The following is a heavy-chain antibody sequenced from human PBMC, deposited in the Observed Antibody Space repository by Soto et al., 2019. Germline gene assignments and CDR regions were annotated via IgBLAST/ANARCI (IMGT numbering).Heavy chain of an antibody. V-gene: IGHV1-18*01. J-gene: IGHJ3*02. CDR1: GYTLTSYG. Sequence: GASVKVSCKASGYTLTSYGISWVRQAPGQGLEWMGWISAYNGNTNYAQKLQGRVTMTTDTSTSTAYMELRSLRSDDTAVYYCARVSSIAAPDAFDIWGQGTMVTVSS. D-gene: IGHD6-6*01. CDR3: ARVSSIAAPDAFDI. CDR2: ISAYNGNT.